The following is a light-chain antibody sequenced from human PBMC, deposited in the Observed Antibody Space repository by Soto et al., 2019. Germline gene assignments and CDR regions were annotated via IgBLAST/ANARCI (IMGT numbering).Light chain of an antibody. CDR1: QSVGTN. V-gene: IGKV3-11*01. Sequence: EVVMTQSPATLSVSPGERATLSCRASQSVGTNLAWYQQRPGQAPRLLVYGASTRATGIPARFSGSGSGTDFTLTINSLEPEDFAVYYCQQRSNWPSITFGQGTRLEI. CDR3: QQRSNWPSIT. J-gene: IGKJ5*01. CDR2: GAS.